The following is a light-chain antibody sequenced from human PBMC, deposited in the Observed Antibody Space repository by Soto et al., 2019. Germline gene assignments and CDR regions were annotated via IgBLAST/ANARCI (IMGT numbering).Light chain of an antibody. Sequence: EIVLTQSPATLSLSPGERATLSCRASQSVGTYFAWYQQKPGQAPRLLIYDASNRATGIPARFSGSGSGTEFTLTISSLEPVDFAVYYCQQRRSWPLTFGGGTNVEIK. V-gene: IGKV3-11*01. CDR2: DAS. CDR1: QSVGTY. J-gene: IGKJ4*01. CDR3: QQRRSWPLT.